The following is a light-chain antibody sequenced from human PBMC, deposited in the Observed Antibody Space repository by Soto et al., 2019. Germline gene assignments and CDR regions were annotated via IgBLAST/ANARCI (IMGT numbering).Light chain of an antibody. Sequence: EIVMTQSPATLSVSPGERATLSCRASQSVSSSLAWYQQKPGQAPRLLIYAASTRATGIPARFSGSGSGTEFTLTISSLQSEDFALYYCQQYNKFPSLTFGGGTKVEIK. CDR1: QSVSSS. V-gene: IGKV3-15*01. CDR3: QQYNKFPSLT. CDR2: AAS. J-gene: IGKJ4*01.